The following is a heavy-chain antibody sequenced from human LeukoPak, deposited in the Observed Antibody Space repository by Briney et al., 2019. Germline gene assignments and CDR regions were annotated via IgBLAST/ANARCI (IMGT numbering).Heavy chain of an antibody. V-gene: IGHV5-51*01. D-gene: IGHD4-23*01. J-gene: IGHJ5*02. CDR2: IYPGDSDT. CDR1: GYNFTSYW. Sequence: GESLKISCKGSGYNFTSYWIGWVRQMPGKGLEWMGIIYPGDSDTRYSPSFQGQVTISADKSISTAYLQWSSLKASDTAMYYCARWRDGGNSGSFTSWFDPWGQGTLVTVSS. CDR3: ARWRDGGNSGSFTSWFDP.